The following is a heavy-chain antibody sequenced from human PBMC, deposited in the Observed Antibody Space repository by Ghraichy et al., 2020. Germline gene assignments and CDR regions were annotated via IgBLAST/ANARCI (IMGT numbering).Heavy chain of an antibody. D-gene: IGHD1-20*01. V-gene: IGHV4-34*01. CDR2: INHSGST. J-gene: IGHJ4*02. Sequence: SQTLSLTCAVYGGSFSGYYWSWIRQPPGKGLEWIGEINHSGSTNYNPSLKSRVTISVDTSKNQFSLKLSSVTAADTAVYYCARLGYNWNDGGYWGQGTLVTVSS. CDR3: ARLGYNWNDGGY. CDR1: GGSFSGYY.